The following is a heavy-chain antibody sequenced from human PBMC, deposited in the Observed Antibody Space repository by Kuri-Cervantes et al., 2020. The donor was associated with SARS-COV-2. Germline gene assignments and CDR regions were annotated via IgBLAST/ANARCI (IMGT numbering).Heavy chain of an antibody. Sequence: SETLSLTCAVYGGSFSGYYWSWIRQPPGKGLEWIGEINHSGSTNYNPSLKSRVTISVDTSKNQFSLKLSSVTAADTAVYYCARGLKPTQNNDSSGYPFDYWGQGTLVTVSS. CDR1: GGSFSGYY. V-gene: IGHV4-34*01. CDR3: ARGLKPTQNNDSSGYPFDY. CDR2: INHSGST. D-gene: IGHD3-22*01. J-gene: IGHJ4*02.